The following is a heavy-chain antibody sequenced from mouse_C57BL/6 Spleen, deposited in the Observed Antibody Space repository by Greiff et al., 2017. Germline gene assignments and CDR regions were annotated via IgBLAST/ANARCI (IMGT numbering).Heavy chain of an antibody. V-gene: IGHV5-4*01. CDR2: ISDGGSYT. D-gene: IGHD3-2*02. CDR1: GFTFSSYA. CDR3: ARDRAAQVPWFAY. Sequence: DVMLVESGGGLVKPGGSLKLSCAASGFTFSSYAMSWVRQTPEKRLEWVATISDGGSYTYYPDNVKGRFTISRDNAKNNLYLQMSHLKSEDTAMYYCARDRAAQVPWFAYWGQGTLVTVSA. J-gene: IGHJ3*01.